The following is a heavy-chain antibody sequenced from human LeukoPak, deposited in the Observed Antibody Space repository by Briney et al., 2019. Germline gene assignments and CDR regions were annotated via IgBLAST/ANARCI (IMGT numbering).Heavy chain of an antibody. CDR2: IYHSGST. CDR3: ARAKGRLLHDY. CDR1: GGSISSGGYS. V-gene: IGHV4-30-2*01. D-gene: IGHD3-22*01. J-gene: IGHJ4*02. Sequence: SETLSLTCAVSGGSISSGGYSWSWIRQPPGKGLEWIGYIYHSGSTYYNPSLKSRVTISVDRSKNQFSLKLSSVTAADTAVYYCARAKGRLLHDYWGQGTLVTVSS.